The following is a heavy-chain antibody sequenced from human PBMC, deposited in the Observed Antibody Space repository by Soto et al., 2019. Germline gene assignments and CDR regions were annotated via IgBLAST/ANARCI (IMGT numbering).Heavy chain of an antibody. D-gene: IGHD2-15*01. CDR2: IRSKPNTDAT. CDR3: TRHVDCSGGSCYSGYYYYMDV. J-gene: IGHJ6*03. CDR1: GFTFSDSA. V-gene: IGHV3-73*01. Sequence: EVQLVESGGGLVQPGGSLKLSCAASGFTFSDSAMHWVRQASGKGLEWVGRIRSKPNTDATAYAALVKGRFTISRDESKNTAYLQMNSLKTEDTAVYYCTRHVDCSGGSCYSGYYYYMDVWGKGTTVTVSS.